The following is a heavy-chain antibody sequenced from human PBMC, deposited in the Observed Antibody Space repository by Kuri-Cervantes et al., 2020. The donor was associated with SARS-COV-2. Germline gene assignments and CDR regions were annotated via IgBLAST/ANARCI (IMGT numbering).Heavy chain of an antibody. CDR3: ARQSMLSRSHEY. Sequence: SETLSLTCAVYGGSFSGYYWSWIRQPAGKGLEWIGRIYTSGSTNYNPSLKSRVTMSVDTSKNQFSLRLSSVTAADTAVYYCARQSMLSRSHEYWGQGTLVTVSS. D-gene: IGHD3-16*01. V-gene: IGHV4-59*10. CDR1: GGSFSGYY. CDR2: IYTSGST. J-gene: IGHJ4*02.